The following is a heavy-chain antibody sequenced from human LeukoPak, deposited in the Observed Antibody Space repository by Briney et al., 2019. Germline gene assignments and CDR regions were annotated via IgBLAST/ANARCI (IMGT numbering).Heavy chain of an antibody. Sequence: GGSLRLSCAASGFTFSSYGMHWVRQAPGKGLEWVAVISYDGSNKYYADSVKGRFTISRDNSKNTLYLQMNSLRAEDTAVYYCAKDIVRYCSGGSCYFFDYWGQGTLVTVSS. CDR3: AKDIVRYCSGGSCYFFDY. J-gene: IGHJ4*02. D-gene: IGHD2-15*01. CDR2: ISYDGSNK. CDR1: GFTFSSYG. V-gene: IGHV3-30*18.